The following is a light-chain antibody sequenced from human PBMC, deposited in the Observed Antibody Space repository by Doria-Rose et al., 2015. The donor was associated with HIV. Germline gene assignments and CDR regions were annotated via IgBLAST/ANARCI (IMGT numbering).Light chain of an antibody. CDR1: QSLLHTSNNY. CDR3: QQYYDSPS. V-gene: IGKV4-1*01. J-gene: IGKJ3*01. Sequence: TQSPESLGMSLGERATLNCKSNQSLLHTSNNYLAWYQQKPGQPPKLLIYWASTRQSGVPARFSGSGSETDFTLTISSLEAEDVAVYYCQQYYDSPSFGHGTAVNIK. CDR2: WAS.